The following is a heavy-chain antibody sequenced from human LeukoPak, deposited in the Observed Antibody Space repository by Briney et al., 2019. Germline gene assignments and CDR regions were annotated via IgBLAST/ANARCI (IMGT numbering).Heavy chain of an antibody. CDR1: GFTFSNAW. V-gene: IGHV3-15*01. CDR2: IKSKTDGGTT. CDR3: TTDLIVGATRPIDY. D-gene: IGHD1-26*01. J-gene: IGHJ4*02. Sequence: GGSLRLSGAASGFTFSNAWMSWVRQAPGKGLEWVGRIKSKTDGGTTDYAAPVKGRFTISRDDSKNTLYLQMNSLKTEDTAVYYCTTDLIVGATRPIDYWGQGTLVTVSS.